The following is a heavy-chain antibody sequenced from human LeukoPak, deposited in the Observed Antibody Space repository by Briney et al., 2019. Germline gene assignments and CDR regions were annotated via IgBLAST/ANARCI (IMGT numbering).Heavy chain of an antibody. CDR3: AREDRYGGIAVAGYYFDY. Sequence: SETLSLTCAVYGGSFSGYYWSCIRQPPGKGLEWIGEINHSGSTNYNPSLKSRVTISVDTSKNQFSLKLSSVTAADTAVYYCAREDRYGGIAVAGYYFDYWGQGTLVTVSS. D-gene: IGHD6-19*01. CDR2: INHSGST. CDR1: GGSFSGYY. J-gene: IGHJ4*02. V-gene: IGHV4-34*01.